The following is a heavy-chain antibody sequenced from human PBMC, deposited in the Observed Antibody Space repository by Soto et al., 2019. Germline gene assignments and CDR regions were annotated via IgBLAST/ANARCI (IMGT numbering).Heavy chain of an antibody. Sequence: QVQLVQSGAEVKKPGASVKVSCKASGYTFTSYGISWVRQAPGQGHAWMGWISAYNGNTNYAQKLQGRVTMTTDKSTSTANMELRSLETADKAVYSCAGLGSYYEAGIHGAVDKWGNETMVTVSS. CDR3: AGLGSYYEAGIHGAVDK. CDR2: ISAYNGNT. V-gene: IGHV1-18*01. D-gene: IGHD1-26*01. J-gene: IGHJ3*02. CDR1: GYTFTSYG.